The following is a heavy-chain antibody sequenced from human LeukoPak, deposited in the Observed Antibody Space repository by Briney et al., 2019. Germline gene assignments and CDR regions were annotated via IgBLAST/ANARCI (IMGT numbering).Heavy chain of an antibody. CDR3: ASLAIYYGSSGYKNDY. V-gene: IGHV4-59*01. Sequence: SETLSLTCTVSGGSISSYYWSWIRQPPGKGLEWIGYIYYSGSTNYNPSLKSRVTISVDTSKNQFSLKLSSVTAADTAVYYCASLAIYYGSSGYKNDYWGQGTLVTVSS. CDR1: GGSISSYY. J-gene: IGHJ4*02. D-gene: IGHD3-22*01. CDR2: IYYSGST.